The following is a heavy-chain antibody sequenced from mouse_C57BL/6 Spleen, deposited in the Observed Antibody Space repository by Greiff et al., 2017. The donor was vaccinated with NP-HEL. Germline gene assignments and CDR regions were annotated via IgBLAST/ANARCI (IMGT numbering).Heavy chain of an antibody. Sequence: VQLQESGPELVKPGASVKISCKASGYAFSSSWMNWVKQRPGKGLEWIGRIYPGDGDTNYNGKFKGKATLTADKSSSTAYMQLSSLTSEDSAVYFCARRGRLGGAAFDYWGQGTTLTVSS. CDR1: GYAFSSSW. V-gene: IGHV1-82*01. D-gene: IGHD4-1*01. J-gene: IGHJ2*01. CDR2: IYPGDGDT. CDR3: ARRGRLGGAAFDY.